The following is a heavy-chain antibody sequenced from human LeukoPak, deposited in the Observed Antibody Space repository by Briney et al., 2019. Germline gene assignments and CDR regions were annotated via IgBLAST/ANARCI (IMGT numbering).Heavy chain of an antibody. D-gene: IGHD5-24*01. Sequence: SETLSLTCTVSGGSISSYYWSWIRQPPGKGLEWIGYIYYSGSTNYNPSLKSRVTISVDTSKNQFSLKLSSVTAADTAVYYCPRLGRDGYNWGFDPWGQGTLVTVSS. CDR1: GGSISSYY. J-gene: IGHJ5*02. CDR3: PRLGRDGYNWGFDP. CDR2: IYYSGST. V-gene: IGHV4-59*08.